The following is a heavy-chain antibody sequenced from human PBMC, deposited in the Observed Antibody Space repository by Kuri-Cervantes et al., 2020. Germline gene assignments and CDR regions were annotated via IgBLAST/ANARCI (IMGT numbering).Heavy chain of an antibody. V-gene: IGHV1-69*05. CDR1: GGTFSSHA. CDR3: VGGQWLVGG. J-gene: IGHJ4*02. Sequence: ASVKVSCKAPGGTFSSHAVNLVRQAPGQGLEWMGGIIPIFGTANYAQKFQGRVTITTDKSTSTSYMELSSLRSEDTALYYCVGGQWLVGGWGQGTLVTVSS. D-gene: IGHD1-26*01. CDR2: IIPIFGTA.